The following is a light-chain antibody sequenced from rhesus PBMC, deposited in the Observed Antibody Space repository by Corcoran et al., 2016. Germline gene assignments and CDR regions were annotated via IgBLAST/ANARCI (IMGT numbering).Light chain of an antibody. CDR2: LVS. CDR3: MQALRSPWT. CDR1: QSLVYRDGKTY. V-gene: IGKV2-82*03. J-gene: IGKJ1*01. Sequence: DIVMIQTPLSLPVTLGEPASISCRSSQSLVYRDGKTYLYWYLQKPSQSAQLLVYLVSKRASGVPDKFSGSGSGTDFTLKISRVEAEDVGVYYCMQALRSPWTFGQGTKVEIK.